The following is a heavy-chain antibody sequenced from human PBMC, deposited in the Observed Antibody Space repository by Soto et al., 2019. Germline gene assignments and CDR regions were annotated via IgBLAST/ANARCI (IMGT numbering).Heavy chain of an antibody. D-gene: IGHD2-8*01. J-gene: IGHJ6*02. V-gene: IGHV3-74*01. CDR1: GFAFDSYW. CDR2: IDYDGTTT. CDR3: TRGSVVLVSGFRPHGMDV. Sequence: GGSPRLSCAASGFAFDSYWMHWVRQVPGEGPVWVSRIDYDGTTTTYADSVKGRFTISRDNAKNSLYLQMNSLRAEDTAVYYCTRGSVVLVSGFRPHGMDVWGQGTTVTVSS.